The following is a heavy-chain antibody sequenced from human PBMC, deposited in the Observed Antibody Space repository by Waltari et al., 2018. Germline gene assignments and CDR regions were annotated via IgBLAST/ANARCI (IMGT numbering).Heavy chain of an antibody. CDR2: IYSGGSST. CDR1: GFTFSSYA. CDR3: AKGRYDFWSGYYQPFDY. V-gene: IGHV3-23*03. D-gene: IGHD3-3*01. J-gene: IGHJ4*02. Sequence: EVQLLESGGGLVQPGGSLRLSGAASGFTFSSYAMNWVRQAPGKGLEWVSVIYSGGSSTYYADSVKGRFTISRDNSKNTLYLQMNSLRAEDTAVYYCAKGRYDFWSGYYQPFDYWGQGTLVTVSS.